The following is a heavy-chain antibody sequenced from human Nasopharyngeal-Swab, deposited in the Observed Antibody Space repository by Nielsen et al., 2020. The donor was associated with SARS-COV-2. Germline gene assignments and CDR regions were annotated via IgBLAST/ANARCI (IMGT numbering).Heavy chain of an antibody. J-gene: IGHJ5*01. Sequence: ASVKVSCKTSGYTFTTYAMHWVRQAPGQRLEWMGWINAGNGNTKYSQKFQGRVTITRDTSATTAYMELSRLRSEDTAVYYCASEYSSSSDWFDYWGQGTLVTVSS. V-gene: IGHV1-3*01. D-gene: IGHD6-13*01. CDR3: ASEYSSSSDWFDY. CDR1: GYTFTTYA. CDR2: INAGNGNT.